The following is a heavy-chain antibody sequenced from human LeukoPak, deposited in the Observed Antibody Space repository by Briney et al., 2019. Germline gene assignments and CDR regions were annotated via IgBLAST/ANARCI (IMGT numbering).Heavy chain of an antibody. V-gene: IGHV3-64D*09. Sequence: GGSLRLSCSASGFTFSSFAMHWVRQAPGKGLEYVAAISRNGGSTYYADSVKGRFTVSRDNSKNTLYLQMSSLRAEDTAVYLCVKDLRSDFMGVLSRYLSYWGQGTLVTVSS. CDR1: GFTFSSFA. CDR2: ISRNGGST. J-gene: IGHJ4*02. CDR3: VKDLRSDFMGVLSRYLSY. D-gene: IGHD2/OR15-2a*01.